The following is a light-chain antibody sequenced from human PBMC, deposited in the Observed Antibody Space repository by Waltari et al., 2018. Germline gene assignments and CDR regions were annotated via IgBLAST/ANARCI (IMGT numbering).Light chain of an antibody. CDR1: SSNIGGNT. CDR3: AAWDDSLDGWV. Sequence: QSVLTQPHSASGTPGQRVTISCSGSSSNIGGNTVKWYQQIPGTAPKLLIYSNKRRPSGVPDPWPGSKSGTAASLAISGLQSEDEADYYCAAWDDSLDGWVFGGGTKLTVL. CDR2: SNK. J-gene: IGLJ3*02. V-gene: IGLV1-44*01.